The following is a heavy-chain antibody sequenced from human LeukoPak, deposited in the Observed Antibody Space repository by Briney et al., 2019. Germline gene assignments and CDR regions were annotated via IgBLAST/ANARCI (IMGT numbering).Heavy chain of an antibody. J-gene: IGHJ3*02. CDR1: GYSFTNYW. D-gene: IGHD2-15*01. V-gene: IGHV5-51*01. Sequence: GESLKISCKGSGYSFTNYWIGWVRQMPGKGLEWMGIIHPSNSDTRYSPSFQDQVTISADKSISTAYLQWSSLKASDTAMYYCVSRSGPAAFDIWAQGTMVTVSS. CDR2: IHPSNSDT. CDR3: VSRSGPAAFDI.